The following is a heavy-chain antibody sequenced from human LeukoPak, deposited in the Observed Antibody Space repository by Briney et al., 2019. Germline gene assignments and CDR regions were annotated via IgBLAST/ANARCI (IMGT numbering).Heavy chain of an antibody. J-gene: IGHJ5*02. CDR2: ISAYNGNT. CDR1: GYTLTSYG. Sequence: ASVKVSCKASGYTLTSYGISWVRQAPGQGLEWMGWISAYNGNTNYAQKLQGRVTMTTDTSTSTAYMELRSLRSDDTAVYYCARDEGYCSGGSCYSGFAWGQGTLVTVSS. CDR3: ARDEGYCSGGSCYSGFA. D-gene: IGHD2-15*01. V-gene: IGHV1-18*01.